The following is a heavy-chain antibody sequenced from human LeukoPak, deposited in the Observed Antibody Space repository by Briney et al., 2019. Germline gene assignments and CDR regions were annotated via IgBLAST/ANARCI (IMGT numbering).Heavy chain of an antibody. CDR3: ARWARYCSSGSCYSWFDP. CDR2: MKLDGSEE. CDR1: GFTFRSYW. D-gene: IGHD2-15*01. J-gene: IGHJ5*02. V-gene: IGHV3-7*01. Sequence: GGSLRLSCAASGFTFRSYWMSWVRQAPGKGLEWVANMKLDGSEEHYVDSVKGRFTISSDNAKNSLYLQMNSLRVDDTAVYYCARWARYCSSGSCYSWFDPWGQGTLVAVSS.